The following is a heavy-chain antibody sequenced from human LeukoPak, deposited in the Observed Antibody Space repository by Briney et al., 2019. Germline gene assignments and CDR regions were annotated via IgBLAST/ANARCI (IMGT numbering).Heavy chain of an antibody. CDR2: TSAYNGNT. J-gene: IGHJ4*02. Sequence: GASVKVSCKASGYTFTSYGISWVRQAPGQGLEWMAWTSAYNGNTNYAQKLQGRVTMTTDTSTSTAYMELRSLRSDDTAVYYCERGPNCTGGSCYFLGSYFDYWGQGTLVTVSS. CDR1: GYTFTSYG. V-gene: IGHV1-18*01. D-gene: IGHD2-15*01. CDR3: ERGPNCTGGSCYFLGSYFDY.